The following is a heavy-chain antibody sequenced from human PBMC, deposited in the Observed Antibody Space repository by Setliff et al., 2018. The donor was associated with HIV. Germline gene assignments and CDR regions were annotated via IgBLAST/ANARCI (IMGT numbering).Heavy chain of an antibody. D-gene: IGHD4-4*01. CDR3: ARVRNPTVHTMYFDS. CDR2: INPAGITM. Sequence: GSLRLSCAGSGFTFDSHGMIWVRQAPGRGLEWLSYINPAGITMYYADSVRGRFTISRDNAQSSLYLQINSLRAEDTAFYHCARVRNPTVHTMYFDSWGQGTLVTVSS. CDR1: GFTFDSHG. V-gene: IGHV3-48*03. J-gene: IGHJ4*02.